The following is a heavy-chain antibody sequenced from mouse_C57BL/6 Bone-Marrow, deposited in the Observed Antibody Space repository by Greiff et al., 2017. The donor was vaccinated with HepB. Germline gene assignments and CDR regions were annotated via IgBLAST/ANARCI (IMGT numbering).Heavy chain of an antibody. D-gene: IGHD2-2*01. CDR1: GYAFTNYL. J-gene: IGHJ4*01. Sequence: VQLQESGAELVRPGTSVKVSCKASGYAFTNYLIEWVKQRPGQGLEWVGVINPGSGGTNYNEKFKGKATPTADKSSSTAYMQLSSLTSEDSAVYFCARSWFYAMDYWGQGTSVTVSS. CDR3: ARSWFYAMDY. CDR2: INPGSGGT. V-gene: IGHV1-54*01.